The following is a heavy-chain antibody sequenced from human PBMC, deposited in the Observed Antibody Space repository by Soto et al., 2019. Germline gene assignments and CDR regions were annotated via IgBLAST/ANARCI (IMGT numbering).Heavy chain of an antibody. CDR1: GGSFSGYY. CDR2: INHSGST. V-gene: IGHV4-34*01. CDR3: ARGLLGGAAI. D-gene: IGHD2-2*01. Sequence: SETLSLTCAVYGGSFSGYYWSWIRQPPGKGLEWIGEINHSGSTNYNPSITSRVTISVDTSKNQFSLKLSSVTAADTAVYYCARGLLGGAAIWGQGTLVTVSS. J-gene: IGHJ4*02.